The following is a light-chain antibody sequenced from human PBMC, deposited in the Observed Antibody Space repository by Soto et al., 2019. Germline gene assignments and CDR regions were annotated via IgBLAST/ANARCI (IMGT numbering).Light chain of an antibody. CDR1: SSNIGAGYD. Sequence: QSVLTQPPSVSGAPGQRVTISCTGSSSNIGAGYDVHWYQQLPGTAPKLLIYGNSNRPSGVPDRFSGSKSGTSASLAITVLQAEDEADYYCQSYDSSLSIYVFGTGTKVTVL. J-gene: IGLJ1*01. V-gene: IGLV1-40*01. CDR2: GNS. CDR3: QSYDSSLSIYV.